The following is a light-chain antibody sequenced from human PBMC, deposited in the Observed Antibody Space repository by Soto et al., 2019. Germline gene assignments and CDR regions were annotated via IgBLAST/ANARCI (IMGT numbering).Light chain of an antibody. CDR3: QQYGRSPWT. CDR2: DAS. Sequence: EVVFTQSPDTVSLSPGQRATLSCRASQSVSSSYLAWYQQKPGQAPRLLIFDASSRATGISDRFSGSGSGTDFTLTISRLEPEDFAVYYCQQYGRSPWTFGQGTKVDI. CDR1: QSVSSSY. J-gene: IGKJ1*01. V-gene: IGKV3-20*01.